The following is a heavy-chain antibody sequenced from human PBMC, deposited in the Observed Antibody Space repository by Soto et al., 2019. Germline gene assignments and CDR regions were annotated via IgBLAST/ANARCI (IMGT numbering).Heavy chain of an antibody. Sequence: EVQLVEYGGGLVQPGGSLRLSCAASGFTFSSHDMHWVRQVTGKGVEWVSGIDSAGDAKYPASVKGRFTISRENAKNSLYLKKNSLRAEDTAMYYCTRGGIWGVSWNWFDTWGQGTLVTVSS. CDR3: TRGGIWGVSWNWFDT. D-gene: IGHD3-10*01. CDR2: IDSAGDA. J-gene: IGHJ5*02. CDR1: GFTFSSHD. V-gene: IGHV3-13*01.